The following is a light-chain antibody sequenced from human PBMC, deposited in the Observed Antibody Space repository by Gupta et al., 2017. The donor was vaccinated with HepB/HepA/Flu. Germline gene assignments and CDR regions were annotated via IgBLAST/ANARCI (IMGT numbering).Light chain of an antibody. CDR1: RSNIGARYD. CDR3: QAFDNSRTGVV. Sequence: SVLTPPPSVSGAPGRRVTISCTGSRSNIGARYDVNWYQHLPGTAPKLLIYAKSQRRSGVPDRFSGSKSGTSASVAIXGXQAEDEXYYYCQAFDNSRTGVVFGGGTKLTVL. J-gene: IGLJ2*01. V-gene: IGLV1-40*01. CDR2: AKS.